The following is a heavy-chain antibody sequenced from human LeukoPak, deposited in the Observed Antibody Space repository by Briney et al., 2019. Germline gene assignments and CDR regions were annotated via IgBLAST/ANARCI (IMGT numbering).Heavy chain of an antibody. D-gene: IGHD3-22*01. J-gene: IGHJ4*02. CDR3: ARDRRTYYYDSSGYEN. CDR1: GFTFSSYA. CDR2: ISYDGSNK. V-gene: IGHV3-30-3*01. Sequence: GGSLRLSCAASGFTFSSYAMHWVRQAPGKGLEWVAVISYDGSNKYYADSVKGRFTISRDNAKNSLYLQMNSLRAEDTAVYYCARDRRTYYYDSSGYENWGQGTLVTVSS.